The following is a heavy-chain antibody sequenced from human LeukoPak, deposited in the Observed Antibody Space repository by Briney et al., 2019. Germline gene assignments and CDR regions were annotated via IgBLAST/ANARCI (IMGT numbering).Heavy chain of an antibody. CDR1: GGTFSSYA. Sequence: SVKVSCKASGGTFSSYAISWVRQAPGQGLEWMGGIIPIFGTANYAQKFQGRVTITTDESTSTAYMELSSLRSEDTAVYYCASGGTWAPDAFDIWGQGTMVTVSS. CDR3: ASGGTWAPDAFDI. J-gene: IGHJ3*02. CDR2: IIPIFGTA. V-gene: IGHV1-69*05. D-gene: IGHD3-16*01.